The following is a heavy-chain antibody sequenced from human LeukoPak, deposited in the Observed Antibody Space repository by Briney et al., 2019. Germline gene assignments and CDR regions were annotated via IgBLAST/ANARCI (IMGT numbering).Heavy chain of an antibody. J-gene: IGHJ5*02. D-gene: IGHD2-15*01. CDR2: IYYSGST. CDR3: ARDKGYCSGGSCSFDP. Sequence: PSETLSLTCIVSGDSVSGYYWNWIRQPPGKGLEWIGSIYYSGSTYYNPSLKSRVTISVDTSKNQFSLKLSSVTAADTAVYYCARDKGYCSGGSCSFDPWGQGTLVTVSS. V-gene: IGHV4-59*02. CDR1: GDSVSGYY.